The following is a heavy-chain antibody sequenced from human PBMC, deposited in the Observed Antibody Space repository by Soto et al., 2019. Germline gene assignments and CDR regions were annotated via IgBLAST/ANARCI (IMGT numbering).Heavy chain of an antibody. J-gene: IGHJ6*02. CDR2: IIPIFGTA. CDR3: ARREYCGGDCSNYYYGMDV. CDR1: GGTFSSYA. Sequence: QVQLVKSGAEVKKPGSSVKVSCKASGGTFSSYAISWVRQAPGQGLEWMGGIIPIFGTANYAQKFQGRVTITADEATSTGYMELSSLRSEDTAVYYCARREYCGGDCSNYYYGMDVWGQGTTVTVSS. D-gene: IGHD2-21*02. V-gene: IGHV1-69*01.